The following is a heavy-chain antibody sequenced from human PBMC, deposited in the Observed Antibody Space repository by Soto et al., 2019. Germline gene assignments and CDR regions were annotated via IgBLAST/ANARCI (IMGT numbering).Heavy chain of an antibody. D-gene: IGHD4-17*01. CDR3: ASHDYGDYVVDY. V-gene: IGHV1-69*02. J-gene: IGHJ4*02. CDR2: IIPILGIA. Sequence: SVKVSCKASGVTFSSYTISGVRQVPGQGLEWMGRIIPILGIANYAQKFQGRVTITADKSTSTAYMELSSLRSEDTAVYYCASHDYGDYVVDYWGQGTLVTVSS. CDR1: GVTFSSYT.